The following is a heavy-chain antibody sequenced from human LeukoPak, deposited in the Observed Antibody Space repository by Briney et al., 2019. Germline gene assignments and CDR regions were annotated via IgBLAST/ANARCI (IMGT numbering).Heavy chain of an antibody. CDR1: GYNFNTYW. V-gene: IGHV5-51*01. CDR3: ARQRGYDYLWFDP. CDR2: IRPMNSDV. Sequence: GESLKISCKGSGYNFNTYWVAWVRQLPGKGLEWMGIIRPMNSDVRYSPSFQGQVAISADRSINTAYLQWSSLTASDTAMYYCARQRGYDYLWFDPWGQGTLVTVSS. D-gene: IGHD5-12*01. J-gene: IGHJ5*02.